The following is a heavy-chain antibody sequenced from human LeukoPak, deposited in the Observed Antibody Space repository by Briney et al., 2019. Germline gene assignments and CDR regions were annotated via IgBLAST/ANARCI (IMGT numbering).Heavy chain of an antibody. CDR3: AGARHGDYRWDY. Sequence: GESLKISRKDSGYSFTDYWIGWVRQMPGKGLEWMGIIHSADSHTKYSPSFQGQVTISADKSISTAYLQWSGLKASDTAMYYCAGARHGDYRWDYWGQGTLVTVSS. D-gene: IGHD4-17*01. J-gene: IGHJ4*02. CDR1: GYSFTDYW. CDR2: IHSADSHT. V-gene: IGHV5-51*01.